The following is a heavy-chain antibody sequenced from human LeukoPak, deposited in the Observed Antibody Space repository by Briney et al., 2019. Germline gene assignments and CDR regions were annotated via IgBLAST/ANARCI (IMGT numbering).Heavy chain of an antibody. CDR1: GGSFSGYY. V-gene: IGHV4-34*01. CDR3: ARARIAAAYFDY. Sequence: KPSETLSLTCAVYGGSFSGYYWSWIRQPPGKGLEWIGEINHSGSTNYNPSLKSRVTISVDTSKNQFSLKLSSVTAAGTAVYYCARARIAAAYFDYWGQGTLVTVSS. D-gene: IGHD6-13*01. J-gene: IGHJ4*02. CDR2: INHSGST.